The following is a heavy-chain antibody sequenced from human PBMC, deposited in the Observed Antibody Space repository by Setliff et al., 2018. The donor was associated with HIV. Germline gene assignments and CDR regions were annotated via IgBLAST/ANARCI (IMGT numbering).Heavy chain of an antibody. CDR1: GGSFSGNY. V-gene: IGHV4-34*01. CDR2: INHGGST. CDR3: ARASGDTSKFVNYYYYMDV. D-gene: IGHD6-19*01. J-gene: IGHJ6*03. Sequence: SETLSLTCAVYGGSFSGNYWSWIRQPPGKGLEWIGDINHGGSTNYNPSLKSRVTISVDMSKDQISLKLSSVTAADTAVYYCARASGDTSKFVNYYYYMDVWGKGTTVTVSS.